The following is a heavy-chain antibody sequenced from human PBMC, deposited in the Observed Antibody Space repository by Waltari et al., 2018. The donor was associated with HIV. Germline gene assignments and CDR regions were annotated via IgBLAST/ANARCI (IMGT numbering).Heavy chain of an antibody. CDR1: GRPAVSVLHSGYN. J-gene: IGHJ6*02. V-gene: IGHV4-31*03. CDR2: INYCRCA. D-gene: IGHD3-10*01. Sequence: VQLREAGPGLVKPSQTLSLTCPGFGRPAVSVLHSGYNCNWTRHRPEKGLGWIGYINYCRCACDDPSRQSRVLMSLDTSKRQFSLTLPSVTAADTGVYYCARSGAHLPPYYCKSAPDIWVPGTTVIVTS. CDR3: ARSGAHLPPYYCKSAPDI.